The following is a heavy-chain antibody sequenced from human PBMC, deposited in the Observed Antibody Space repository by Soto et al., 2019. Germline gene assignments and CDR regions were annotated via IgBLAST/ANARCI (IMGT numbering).Heavy chain of an antibody. CDR3: ARGHSSSWRGYYYGMDV. CDR2: TYYRSKWYN. D-gene: IGHD6-13*01. Sequence: PSQTLSLTCAISGDSVSSNSAAWNWIRQSPSRGLEWLGRTYYRSKWYNDYAVSVKSRLTINPDTSKNQFSLQLNSVTPEDTAVYYCARGHSSSWRGYYYGMDVWGQGTTVTVSS. J-gene: IGHJ6*02. CDR1: GDSVSSNSAA. V-gene: IGHV6-1*01.